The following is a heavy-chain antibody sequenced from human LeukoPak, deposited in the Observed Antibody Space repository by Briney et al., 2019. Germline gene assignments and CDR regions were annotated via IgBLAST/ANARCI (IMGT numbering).Heavy chain of an antibody. CDR1: GFTFSSCW. CDR3: ASTEGLVAATYFDY. CDR2: IKQDGSEK. V-gene: IGHV3-7*03. J-gene: IGHJ4*02. D-gene: IGHD2-15*01. Sequence: GGALRLSCAASGFTFSSCWMSWVGQAPGRGLEGVANIKQDGSEKYYVDSVKGRFTISRDNAKNSLYLQMNSLRAEDTAVYYCASTEGLVAATYFDYWGQGTLVTVSS.